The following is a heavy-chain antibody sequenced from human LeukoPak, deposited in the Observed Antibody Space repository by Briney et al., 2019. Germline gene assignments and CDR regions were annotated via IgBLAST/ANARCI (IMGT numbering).Heavy chain of an antibody. Sequence: PSQTLSLTCTVSGGSISSGDYYWSWIRQPPGKGLEWIVYIYYSGSTYYNPSLKSRVTISVDTSKNQFSLKLSSVTAADTAVYYCATSTRVGPYYYYGMDVWGQGTTVTVSS. V-gene: IGHV4-30-4*01. CDR3: ATSTRVGPYYYYGMDV. D-gene: IGHD1-26*01. J-gene: IGHJ6*02. CDR1: GGSISSGDYY. CDR2: IYYSGST.